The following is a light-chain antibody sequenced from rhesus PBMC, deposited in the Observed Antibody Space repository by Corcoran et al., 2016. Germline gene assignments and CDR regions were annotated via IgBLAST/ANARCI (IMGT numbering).Light chain of an antibody. CDR1: QSLLDSEDGNTY. CDR2: AVS. Sequence: IVMTQTPLSLPVTPGEPASIPYRSSQSLLDSEDGNTYLDWYLQKPGHSPPPLFYAVSNRASGVPDRVSGSGSDTGFSLKISRVGAEDVGVYYCIQYIFIPWTFGQGTKVEVK. V-gene: IGKV2-86*01. J-gene: IGKJ1*01. CDR3: IQYIFIPWT.